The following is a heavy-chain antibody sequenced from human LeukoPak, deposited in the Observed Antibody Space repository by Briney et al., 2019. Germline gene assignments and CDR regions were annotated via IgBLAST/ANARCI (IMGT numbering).Heavy chain of an antibody. CDR1: GGSFSGYY. CDR2: INHSGST. V-gene: IGHV4-34*01. CDR3: ARSRATLDY. J-gene: IGHJ4*02. Sequence: PSETLSLTCAVYGGSFSGYYWSWIRQPPGKGLEWIGEINHSGSTNYNPSLKSRVTISVDTSKSQFSLKLSSVTAADTAVYYCARSRATLDYWGQGTLVTVSS. D-gene: IGHD1-26*01.